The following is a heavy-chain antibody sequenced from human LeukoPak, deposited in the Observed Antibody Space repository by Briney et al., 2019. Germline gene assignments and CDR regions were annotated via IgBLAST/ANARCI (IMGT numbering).Heavy chain of an antibody. J-gene: IGHJ3*02. CDR3: ARGKHIVVVTVIRRRDPFDI. V-gene: IGHV3-30-3*01. CDR2: ISHDGSNK. Sequence: GGSLRLSCAASGFTFSSYAMHWVRQAPGKGLEWVAWISHDGSNKYYADSVKGRFTISRDNSKNTLYLQMNSLRAEDTAVYYCARGKHIVVVTVIRRRDPFDIWGQGTMVTVSS. CDR1: GFTFSSYA. D-gene: IGHD2-21*02.